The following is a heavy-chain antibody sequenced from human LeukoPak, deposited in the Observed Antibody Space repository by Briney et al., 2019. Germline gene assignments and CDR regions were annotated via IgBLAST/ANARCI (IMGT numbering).Heavy chain of an antibody. V-gene: IGHV4-39*07. D-gene: IGHD2/OR15-2a*01. Sequence: SETLSLTCTVSGGSISSSSYYWGWIRQPPGKGLEWIGSIYHSGSTYYNPSLRSRVTISLDTSKNQFSLKLSSVTAADTAVYYCARAYSTLFDYWGQGTLVTVSS. CDR3: ARAYSTLFDY. CDR1: GGSISSSSYY. CDR2: IYHSGST. J-gene: IGHJ4*02.